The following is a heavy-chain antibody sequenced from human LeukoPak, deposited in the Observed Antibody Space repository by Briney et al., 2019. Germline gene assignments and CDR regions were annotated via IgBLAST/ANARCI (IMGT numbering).Heavy chain of an antibody. CDR1: GYTFTGYY. V-gene: IGHV1-2*02. CDR3: ARSDSGYETDY. J-gene: IGHJ4*02. CDR2: INPNSGGT. D-gene: IGHD5-12*01. Sequence: RASVKVPCKASGYTFTGYYMHWVRQAPGQGLEWMGWINPNSGGTNYAQKFQGRVTMTRDTSISTAYMELSRLRSDDTAVYYCARSDSGYETDYWGQGTLVTVSS.